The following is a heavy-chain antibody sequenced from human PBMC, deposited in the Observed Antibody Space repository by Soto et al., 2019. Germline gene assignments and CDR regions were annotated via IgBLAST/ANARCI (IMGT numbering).Heavy chain of an antibody. V-gene: IGHV3-30*04. CDR3: AKRSGVYSGRPQDPWSDALDI. CDR2: ISYNGNNK. CDR1: GFSISTYA. D-gene: IGHD1-26*01. Sequence: QVQLVASGGGVVQPGRSLRLSCAASGFSISTYALHWVRQAPGKGPEWVAIISYNGNNKHYADSVKGRITISRDNAKNTVKVQRSSRRDENTAMYYWAKRSGVYSGRPQDPWSDALDIWGQGTMVTVSS. J-gene: IGHJ3*02.